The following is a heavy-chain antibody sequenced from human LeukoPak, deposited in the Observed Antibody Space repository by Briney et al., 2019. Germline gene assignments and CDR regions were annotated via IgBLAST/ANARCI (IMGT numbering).Heavy chain of an antibody. J-gene: IGHJ5*02. CDR3: ARDRTSNPGLLWFGELLSGNWFDP. V-gene: IGHV3-33*01. CDR1: GFTFSNYG. CDR2: IWYDGSNK. D-gene: IGHD3-10*01. Sequence: GRSLRLSCAASGFTFSNYGMHWVRQAPGKGLEWVAVIWYDGSNKYYADSVRGRFTISRDNSKNTLYLQMNSLRAEDTAVYYCARDRTSNPGLLWFGELLSGNWFDPWGQGTLVTVSS.